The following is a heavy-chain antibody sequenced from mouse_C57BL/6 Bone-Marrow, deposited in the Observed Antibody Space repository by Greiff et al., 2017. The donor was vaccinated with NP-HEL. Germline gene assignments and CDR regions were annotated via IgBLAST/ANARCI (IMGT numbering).Heavy chain of an antibody. CDR2: IHPNSGST. D-gene: IGHD2-4*01. J-gene: IGHJ3*01. CDR3: ARQELRQVFAY. CDR1: GYTFTSYW. Sequence: QVQLQQPGAELVKPGASVKLSCKASGYTFTSYWMHWVKQRPGQGLEWIGMIHPNSGSTNYNEKFKSKATLTVDKSSSTAYMQLSSLTSEDSAVYYCARQELRQVFAYWGQGTLVTVSA. V-gene: IGHV1-64*01.